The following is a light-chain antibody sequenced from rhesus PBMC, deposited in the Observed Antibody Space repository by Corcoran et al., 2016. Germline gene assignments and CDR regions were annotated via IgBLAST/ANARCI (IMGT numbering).Light chain of an antibody. CDR3: QQHDNSPFT. CDR1: QGIRNW. Sequence: DIQMTQSPSSLSASVGDRVTITCRVSQGIRNWLAWYQQRPGKAPKLLIYRASNLETGVPSRFSGSGSGTDFTLAISSLQPEDIATYYCQQHDNSPFTFGPGTKLEIK. CDR2: RAS. V-gene: IGKV1-69*01. J-gene: IGKJ3*01.